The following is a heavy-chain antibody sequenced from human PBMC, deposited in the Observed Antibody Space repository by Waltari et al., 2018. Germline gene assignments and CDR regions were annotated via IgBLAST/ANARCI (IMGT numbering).Heavy chain of an antibody. CDR1: DYSIRSGYF. CDR2: WYRSGST. V-gene: IGHV4-38-2*01. D-gene: IGHD6-13*01. J-gene: IGHJ6*01. CDR3: ARVSSSWYLGDYFYYGVDV. Sequence: VHLQESGPGLVKPSETLSLTCGVSDYSIRSGYFWAWTRQPPGKGLEWIGSWYRSGSTYYNPSLQSRVTISADTSKNQFSLNLTSVTAADTAVYYCARVSSSWYLGDYFYYGVDVWGQGATVTVSS.